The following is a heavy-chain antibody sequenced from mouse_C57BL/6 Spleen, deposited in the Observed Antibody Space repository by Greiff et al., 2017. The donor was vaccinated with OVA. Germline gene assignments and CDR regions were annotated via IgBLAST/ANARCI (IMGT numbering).Heavy chain of an antibody. Sequence: QVQLQQSGPELVKPGASVKISCKASGYAFSSSWMNWVKQRPGKGLEWIGRIYPGDGDTNYNGKFKGKATLTADKSSSTAYMQLSSLTSEDSAVYFCAREYYGNRYFDVWGTVTTVTVSS. CDR1: GYAFSSSW. D-gene: IGHD2-1*01. V-gene: IGHV1-82*01. J-gene: IGHJ1*03. CDR2: IYPGDGDT. CDR3: AREYYGNRYFDV.